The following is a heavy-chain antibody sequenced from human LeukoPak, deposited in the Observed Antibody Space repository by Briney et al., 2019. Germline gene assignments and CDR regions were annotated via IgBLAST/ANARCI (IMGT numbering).Heavy chain of an antibody. D-gene: IGHD1-26*01. V-gene: IGHV3-53*01. CDR2: IYSGGST. Sequence: GGSLRLSCAASGFTVSSNYMSWVRQAPGKGLEWVSVIYSGGSTYYADSVKGRFTISRDNSKNTLYLQMNSLRAEDTAVYYCAREPNLGSPFDPWGQGTLVTASS. J-gene: IGHJ5*02. CDR3: AREPNLGSPFDP. CDR1: GFTVSSNY.